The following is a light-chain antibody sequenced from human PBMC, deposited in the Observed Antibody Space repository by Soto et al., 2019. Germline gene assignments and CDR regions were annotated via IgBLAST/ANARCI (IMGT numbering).Light chain of an antibody. CDR1: SSDVGGYNY. CDR2: DVS. J-gene: IGLJ1*01. Sequence: QSVLTQPASVSGSPGQSITISCTGTSSDVGGYNYVSWYQHHPGKAPKLIIFDVSNRPSGISNRFSGSKSGNTASLTISGLQAEDEADYYCISYTSSSPYVFGTGTTVTVL. V-gene: IGLV2-14*03. CDR3: ISYTSSSPYV.